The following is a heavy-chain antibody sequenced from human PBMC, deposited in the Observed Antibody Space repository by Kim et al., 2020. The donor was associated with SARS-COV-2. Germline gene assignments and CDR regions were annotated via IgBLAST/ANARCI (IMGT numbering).Heavy chain of an antibody. D-gene: IGHD6-13*01. V-gene: IGHV1-8*01. J-gene: IGHJ4*02. CDR3: AREGSSSLNFPFDY. Sequence: KFQGRVTMTRNTSISTAYMELSSLRSEDTAVYYCAREGSSSLNFPFDYWGQGTLVTVSS.